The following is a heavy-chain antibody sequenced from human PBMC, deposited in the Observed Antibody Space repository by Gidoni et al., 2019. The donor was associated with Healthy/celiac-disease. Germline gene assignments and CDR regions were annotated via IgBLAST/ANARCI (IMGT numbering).Heavy chain of an antibody. D-gene: IGHD6-19*01. CDR1: GFPFSSYG. CDR2: IWYDGSNK. CDR3: ARAYSSGWYDAFDI. J-gene: IGHJ3*02. V-gene: IGHV3-33*01. Sequence: QVQLVESGGGVVQPGRSLRLSCAASGFPFSSYGMHWVRQAPGKGLEWVAVIWYDGSNKYYADSVKGRFTISRDNSKNTLYLQMNSLRAEDTAVYYCARAYSSGWYDAFDIWGQGTMVTVFS.